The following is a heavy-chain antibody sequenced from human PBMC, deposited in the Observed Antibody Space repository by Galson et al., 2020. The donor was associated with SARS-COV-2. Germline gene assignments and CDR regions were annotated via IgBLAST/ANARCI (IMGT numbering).Heavy chain of an antibody. V-gene: IGHV3-49*04. D-gene: IGHD3-3*01. CDR1: GFTFGDSA. CDR3: TRDDFWSGYYSY. Sequence: ETRRPLRLSCTASGFTFGDSAMSWVRQAPEKGQEWVGCIRSNAYGGTTEYAASVKGRFTISRDDSKSIAYLQMNSLKTEDTAVYYCTRDDFWSGYYSYWGQGTLVTVSS. CDR2: IRSNAYGGTT. J-gene: IGHJ4*02.